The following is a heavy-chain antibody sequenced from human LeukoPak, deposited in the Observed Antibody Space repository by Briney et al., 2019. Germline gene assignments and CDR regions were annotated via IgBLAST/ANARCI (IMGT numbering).Heavy chain of an antibody. CDR1: GGSISTGDYY. J-gene: IGHJ4*02. Sequence: SETLSLTCAVSGGSISTGDYYWSWIRQPPGRGLEWIGYIYYSGSTYYNPSLKSRVTLSVDTSKNQFSLNLSSVTAADTAVYYCARAGGSTVSHSDYWGQGTLVTVSS. CDR2: IYYSGST. CDR3: ARAGGSTVSHSDY. V-gene: IGHV4-30-4*01. D-gene: IGHD4-17*01.